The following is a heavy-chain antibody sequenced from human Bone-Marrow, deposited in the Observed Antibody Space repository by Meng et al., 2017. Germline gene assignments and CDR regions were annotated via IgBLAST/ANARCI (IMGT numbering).Heavy chain of an antibody. V-gene: IGHV1-69*06. CDR3: ARERTIVVVKNDALDI. CDR1: GGTFSSYA. CDR2: IIPIFGTA. D-gene: IGHD2-21*01. Sequence: SVKVSCKASGGTFSSYAISWVRQAPGQGLEWMGGIIPIFGTANYAQKFQGRVTITADKSTSTAYMELSSLRSEDTAVYYCARERTIVVVKNDALDIWGQGTMVTVSS. J-gene: IGHJ3*02.